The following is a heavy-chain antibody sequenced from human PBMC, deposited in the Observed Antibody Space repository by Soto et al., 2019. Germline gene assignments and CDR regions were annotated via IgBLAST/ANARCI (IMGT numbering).Heavy chain of an antibody. V-gene: IGHV3-53*01. CDR3: ARGLYDSGSFYFDF. CDR1: GFNFIRKY. Sequence: EVQLVESGGGLIQPGGSLRLSCAASGFNFIRKYMIWVRQAPGKGLEWVSILYSGGTTYYADSVKGRFTISRDTSENTLYLQMNSLRAEDTAVYYCARGLYDSGSFYFDFWVQGTLVTVSS. J-gene: IGHJ4*02. D-gene: IGHD3-10*01. CDR2: LYSGGTT.